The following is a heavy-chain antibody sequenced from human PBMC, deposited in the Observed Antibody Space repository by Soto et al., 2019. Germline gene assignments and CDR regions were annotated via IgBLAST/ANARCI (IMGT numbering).Heavy chain of an antibody. CDR2: LSYSGST. J-gene: IGHJ6*02. V-gene: IGHV4-31*01. D-gene: IGHD4-4*01. Sequence: QVQLQESGPGLVKPSQTLSLTCTVSGGSIKNSGYYWSWIRQHPEKGLEWIGSLSYSGSTDYAPSLTSPVTMSVVTSKNQFSLNLTSVTAADTAVYYCGRDAVTKRDFYYYGMDVWGRGTTVTVSS. CDR1: GGSIKNSGYY. CDR3: GRDAVTKRDFYYYGMDV.